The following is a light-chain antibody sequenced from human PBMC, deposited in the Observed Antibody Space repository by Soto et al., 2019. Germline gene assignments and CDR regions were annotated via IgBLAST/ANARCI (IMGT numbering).Light chain of an antibody. CDR2: TNN. CDR1: TSNLGGNT. CDR3: AAWDDSLNAVV. J-gene: IGLJ2*01. V-gene: IGLV1-44*01. Sequence: QSVLTQPPSVSGTPGHKVSISCSGSTSNLGGNTVNWYQQLPGTAPKLLIYTNNQRPSGVPDRFSGSKSGTSASLAISDLRSEDEAVCYCAAWDDSLNAVVFGGGTKVTVL.